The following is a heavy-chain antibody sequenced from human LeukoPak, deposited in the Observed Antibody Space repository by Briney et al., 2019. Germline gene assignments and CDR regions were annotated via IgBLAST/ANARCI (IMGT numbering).Heavy chain of an antibody. D-gene: IGHD4-17*01. J-gene: IGHJ4*02. Sequence: GGSLRLSCAASGFTFSSYAMSWVRQTPGKGLEWISIISDSDGSTYYADSVKGRFTISRDNSKNTLYLQMNSLRAEDTAVYYCARGRYGDYDWGQGTLVTVSS. CDR2: ISDSDGST. V-gene: IGHV3-23*01. CDR3: ARGRYGDYD. CDR1: GFTFSSYA.